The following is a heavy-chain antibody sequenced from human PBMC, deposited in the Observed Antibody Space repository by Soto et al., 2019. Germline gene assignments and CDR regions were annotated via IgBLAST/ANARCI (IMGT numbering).Heavy chain of an antibody. V-gene: IGHV3-23*01. CDR2: ISGSGGST. CDR3: AKSVPLTDY. J-gene: IGHJ4*02. CDR1: GXTFSSYS. Sequence: GSLRLSCADSGXTFSSYSMSWVRQAPGKGLELVSAISGSGGSTYYADSVKGRFTISRYNSKNTLYLQMNRLRPEDTAVYYCAKSVPLTDYWGQGNLVIVS. D-gene: IGHD7-27*01.